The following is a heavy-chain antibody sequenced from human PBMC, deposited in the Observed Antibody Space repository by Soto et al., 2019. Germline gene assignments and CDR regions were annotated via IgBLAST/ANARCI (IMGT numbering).Heavy chain of an antibody. Sequence: SVKVSCKASGGTVSSYTISWVRQAPGQGLEWMGRIIPILGIANYAQKFQGRVTITADKSTSTAYMELSSLRSEDTAVYYCARNSRFGELLEYYFDYWGQGTLVTVSS. CDR2: IIPILGIA. V-gene: IGHV1-69*02. CDR1: GGTVSSYT. D-gene: IGHD3-10*01. J-gene: IGHJ4*02. CDR3: ARNSRFGELLEYYFDY.